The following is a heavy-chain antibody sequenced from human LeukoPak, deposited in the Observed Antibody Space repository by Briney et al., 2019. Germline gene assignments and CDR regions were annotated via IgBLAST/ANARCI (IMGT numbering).Heavy chain of an antibody. CDR3: ARGTRYYDSSGYYYEPTDFDY. V-gene: IGHV3-74*01. CDR2: INSVGSST. D-gene: IGHD3-22*01. Sequence: QPGGSLRLSCAASGFAFSSYWMHWVRQAPGKGLVWVSRINSVGSSTSYADSVKGRFTISRDNAKNSLYLQMNSLRAEDTAVYYCARGTRYYDSSGYYYEPTDFDYWGQGALVTVSS. CDR1: GFAFSSYW. J-gene: IGHJ4*02.